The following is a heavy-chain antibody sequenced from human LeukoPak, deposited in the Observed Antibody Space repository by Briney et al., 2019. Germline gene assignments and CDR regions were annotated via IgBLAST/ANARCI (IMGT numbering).Heavy chain of an antibody. J-gene: IGHJ4*02. D-gene: IGHD3-10*01. CDR1: GFTFSNYN. CDR3: AKDRSAVVRASPMDS. Sequence: PGGSLRLSCAASGFTFSNYNMNWVRQAPGKGLEWVSSISTSSSYIYYADSVKGRITIPRDNAKSSLYLQMNSLRAEDTAVYYCAKDRSAVVRASPMDSWGQGTLVIVSS. V-gene: IGHV3-21*01. CDR2: ISTSSSYI.